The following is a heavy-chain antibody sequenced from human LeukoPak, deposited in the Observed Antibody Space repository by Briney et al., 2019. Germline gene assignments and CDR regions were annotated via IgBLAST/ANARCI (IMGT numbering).Heavy chain of an antibody. J-gene: IGHJ4*02. D-gene: IGHD5-18*01. Sequence: GGSLRLSCAASGFTVSSNYMSWVRQAPGKGLVWVSRINSDGSSTSYADSVKGRFTISRDNAKNTLYLQMNSLRAEDTAVYYCARGGDGYSYGYTYWGQGTLVTVSS. CDR3: ARGGDGYSYGYTY. V-gene: IGHV3-74*01. CDR2: INSDGSST. CDR1: GFTVSSNY.